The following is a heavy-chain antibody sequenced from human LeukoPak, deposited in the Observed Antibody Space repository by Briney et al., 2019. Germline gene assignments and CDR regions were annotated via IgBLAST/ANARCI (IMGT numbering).Heavy chain of an antibody. D-gene: IGHD1-26*01. Sequence: PSETLSLTCTVSGGSISSYYWSWIRQPPGKGLEWIGYIYYSGSTNYNPSLKSRVTISVDTSKNQFSLKLSSVTAADTAVYYCARLMWGSYYYYGMDVWGQGTTVTVSS. V-gene: IGHV4-59*01. CDR2: IYYSGST. J-gene: IGHJ6*02. CDR3: ARLMWGSYYYYGMDV. CDR1: GGSISSYY.